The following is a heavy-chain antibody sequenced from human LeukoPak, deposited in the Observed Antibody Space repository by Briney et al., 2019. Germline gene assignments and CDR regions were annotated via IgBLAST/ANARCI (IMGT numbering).Heavy chain of an antibody. CDR3: ARHAKAYGSSCDY. D-gene: IGHD6-13*01. Sequence: GESLRISCKGSGYSFTTYWISWVRQMPGKGLEWMGRIDPSDSYTNYSPSFQGHVTISADKSFSTAYLQWTSLKASDTTMYYCARHAKAYGSSCDYWGQGTLVTVSS. V-gene: IGHV5-10-1*01. CDR2: IDPSDSYT. J-gene: IGHJ4*02. CDR1: GYSFTTYW.